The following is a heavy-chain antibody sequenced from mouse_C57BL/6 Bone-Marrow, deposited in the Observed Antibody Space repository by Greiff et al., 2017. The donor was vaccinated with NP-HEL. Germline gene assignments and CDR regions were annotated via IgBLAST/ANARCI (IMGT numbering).Heavy chain of an antibody. D-gene: IGHD1-1*01. CDR2: IYPRSGNT. CDR1: GYTFTSYG. J-gene: IGHJ1*03. Sequence: QVHVKQSGAELARPGASVKLSCKASGYTFTSYGISWVKQRTGQGLEWIGEIYPRSGNTYYNEKFKGKATLTADKSSSTAYMELRSLTSEDSAVYFCARYGTTVVAHWYFDVWGTGTTVTVSS. CDR3: ARYGTTVVAHWYFDV. V-gene: IGHV1-81*01.